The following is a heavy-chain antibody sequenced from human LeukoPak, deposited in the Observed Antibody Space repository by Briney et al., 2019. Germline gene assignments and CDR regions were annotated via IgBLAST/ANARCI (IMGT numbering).Heavy chain of an antibody. V-gene: IGHV3-23*01. CDR3: AKVRDLDTVLGRFDN. J-gene: IGHJ5*02. Sequence: GGSLSLPCAASGFTFSSYAVSWVRQAPGKGLEWVSVISGNGGRTYYADSVKGRFTISRDNSKNTLYLQMNGLRAEDTAVYYCAKVRDLDTVLGRFDNWGQGTLVTVSS. D-gene: IGHD5-18*01. CDR1: GFTFSSYA. CDR2: ISGNGGRT.